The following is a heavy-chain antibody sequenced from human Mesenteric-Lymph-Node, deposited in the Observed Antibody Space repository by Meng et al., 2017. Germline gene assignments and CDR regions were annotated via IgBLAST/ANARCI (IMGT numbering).Heavy chain of an antibody. CDR2: INHSGST. J-gene: IGHJ4*02. Sequence: QVQLRQGGAGLLKPSETLSLACAVYGGSFSGYYWSWIRQPPGKGLEWIGEINHSGSTYYNPSLKSRVTISVDTSKNQFSLKLISATAADTAVYYCAREAGRDGYATPKFDYWGQGTLVTVSS. CDR1: GGSFSGYY. D-gene: IGHD5-24*01. CDR3: AREAGRDGYATPKFDY. V-gene: IGHV4-34*01.